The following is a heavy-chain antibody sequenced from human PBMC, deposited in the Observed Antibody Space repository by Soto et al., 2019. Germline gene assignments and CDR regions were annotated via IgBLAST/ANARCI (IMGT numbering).Heavy chain of an antibody. CDR2: MHYSGGA. CDR3: ARHERTHYAFDI. Sequence: SETLSLTCTVSGGSISSNYCWGWIRQPPGKGLEWIGSMHYSGGAYYNPSLKSRVTISVDTSKNQFSLKLSSVTAPDTAVYYCARHERTHYAFDIWGQGTMVTVSS. CDR1: GGSISSNYC. V-gene: IGHV4-39*01. J-gene: IGHJ3*02.